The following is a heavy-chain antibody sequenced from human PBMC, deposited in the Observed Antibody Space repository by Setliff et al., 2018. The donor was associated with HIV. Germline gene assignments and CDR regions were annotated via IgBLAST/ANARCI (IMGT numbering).Heavy chain of an antibody. Sequence: GGSLRLSCAASGFTFSSYAMSWVRQAPGKGLEWVSTISTSGADTYDAHSMKGRFTISRDNSKNTLYLQMNSLTAEDTAVYYCARDGQQWRFDPWGQGTLVTVSS. CDR3: ARDGQQWRFDP. D-gene: IGHD6-19*01. CDR1: GFTFSSYA. V-gene: IGHV3-23*01. J-gene: IGHJ5*02. CDR2: ISTSGADT.